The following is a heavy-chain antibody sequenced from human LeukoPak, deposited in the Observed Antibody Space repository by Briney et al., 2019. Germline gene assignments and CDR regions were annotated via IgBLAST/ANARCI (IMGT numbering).Heavy chain of an antibody. CDR1: DFTFSSYD. D-gene: IGHD5-18*01. CDR2: ISPDGNNR. J-gene: IGHJ3*02. Sequence: PGGSLRLSCAASDFTFSSYDIHWVRQAPGKGLEWVAVISPDGNNRYYADSVKGRFTISRDNSKNTLYLQMTRLRVGDTAVYYCACQWIQLWGGIWGQGTMVTVSS. CDR3: ACQWIQLWGGI. V-gene: IGHV3-30*03.